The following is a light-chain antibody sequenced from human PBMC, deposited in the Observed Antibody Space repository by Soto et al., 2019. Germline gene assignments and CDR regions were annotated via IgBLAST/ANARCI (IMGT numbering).Light chain of an antibody. J-gene: IGKJ4*01. CDR2: ATS. V-gene: IGKV1-27*01. CDR1: QGIAPY. CDR3: QKYNSAPLT. Sequence: DVQMTQSPSSLSAFVGDRVTITCRASQGIAPYLAWFQQKPGQVPKLLIYATSTLQSGVPSRFSGSGSGTDFTLTISSLQPEYVATYYCQKYNSAPLTFGGGTKVEIK.